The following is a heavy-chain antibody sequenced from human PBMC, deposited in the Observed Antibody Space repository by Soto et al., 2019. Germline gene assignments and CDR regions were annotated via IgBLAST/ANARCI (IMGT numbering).Heavy chain of an antibody. J-gene: IGHJ5*02. CDR3: ARHVAPDSSSWYIGSGWFDP. D-gene: IGHD6-13*01. Sequence: EVQLVQSGAEVKKPGESLRISCKGSGYSFTSYWISWVRQMPGKGLEWMGRIDPSDSYTNYSPSFQGHVTISADKSISTAYLQWSSLKASDTAMYYCARHVAPDSSSWYIGSGWFDPWGQGTLVTVSS. V-gene: IGHV5-10-1*03. CDR1: GYSFTSYW. CDR2: IDPSDSYT.